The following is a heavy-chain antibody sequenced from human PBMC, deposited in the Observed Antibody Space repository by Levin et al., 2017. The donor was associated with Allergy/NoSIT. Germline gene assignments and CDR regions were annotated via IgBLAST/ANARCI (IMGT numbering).Heavy chain of an antibody. Sequence: HSGGSLRLSCAASGFTFSSYAMSWVRQAPGKGLEWVSAISGSGGSTYYADSVKGRFTISRDNSKNTLYLQMNSLRAEDTAVYYCAKDSGGRIYSSGWYGGNFDYWGQGTLVTVSS. J-gene: IGHJ4*02. D-gene: IGHD6-19*01. V-gene: IGHV3-23*01. CDR3: AKDSGGRIYSSGWYGGNFDY. CDR2: ISGSGGST. CDR1: GFTFSSYA.